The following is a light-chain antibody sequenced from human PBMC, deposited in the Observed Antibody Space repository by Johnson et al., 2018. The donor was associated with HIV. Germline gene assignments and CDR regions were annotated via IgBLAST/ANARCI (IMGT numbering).Light chain of an antibody. CDR3: GTLDSSLSAGGV. V-gene: IGLV1-51*02. CDR2: ENN. Sequence: QSVLTQPPSVSAAPGQKVTISCSGSSSNIGNNYVSWYQQLPGTAPKLLIYENNKRPSGIPDRFSGSKSGTSATLGITGLQTGDEADDYCGTLDSSLSAGGVFGTGTKVTVL. J-gene: IGLJ1*01. CDR1: SSNIGNNY.